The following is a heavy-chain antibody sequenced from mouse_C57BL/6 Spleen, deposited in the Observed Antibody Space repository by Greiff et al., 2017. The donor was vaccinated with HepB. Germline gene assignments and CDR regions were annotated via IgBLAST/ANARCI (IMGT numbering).Heavy chain of an antibody. J-gene: IGHJ4*01. V-gene: IGHV14-3*01. D-gene: IGHD1-1*01. Sequence: VQLQQSVAELVRPGASVKLSCTASGFNIKNTYMHWVKQRPEQGLEWIGRIDPANGNTKYAPKFQGKATITADTSSNTAYLQLSSLTSEDTAIYYCARRCITTVVATNYYAMDYWGQGTSVTVSS. CDR3: ARRCITTVVATNYYAMDY. CDR1: GFNIKNTY. CDR2: IDPANGNT.